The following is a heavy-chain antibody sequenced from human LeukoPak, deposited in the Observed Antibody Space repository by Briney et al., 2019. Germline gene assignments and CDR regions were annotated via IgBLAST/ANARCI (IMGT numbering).Heavy chain of an antibody. CDR3: AKKFKQLVRGSPYFQH. CDR1: GFTFSSYA. CDR2: ISGSGGST. Sequence: GGSLRLSCAASGFTFSSYAMSWVRQAPGKGLEWVSAISGSGGSTYYADSVKGRFTISRDNSKNTLYLQMNSLRAEDTAVYYCAKKFKQLVRGSPYFQHWGQGTLVTVSS. J-gene: IGHJ1*01. V-gene: IGHV3-23*01. D-gene: IGHD6-6*01.